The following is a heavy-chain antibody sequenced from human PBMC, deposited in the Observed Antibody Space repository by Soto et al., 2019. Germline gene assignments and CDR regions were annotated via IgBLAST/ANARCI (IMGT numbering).Heavy chain of an antibody. CDR2: ISSNGGTT. D-gene: IGHD1-7*01. CDR1: GFTFSSYD. J-gene: IGHJ4*02. Sequence: EVQLAESGGGMVQPGGSLRLSGVASGFTFSSYDMHWVRQAPGKGLEYFSSISSNGGTTYYGNSVKGRFTISRDNSKNTLYLQMGSLRAEDMAVYYCVRRVSGNYDYWGQGTLVTVSS. CDR3: VRRVSGNYDY. V-gene: IGHV3-64*01.